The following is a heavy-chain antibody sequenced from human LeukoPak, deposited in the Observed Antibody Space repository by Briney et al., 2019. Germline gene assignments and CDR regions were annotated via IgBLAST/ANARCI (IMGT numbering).Heavy chain of an antibody. CDR3: AREGRSSTPGY. J-gene: IGHJ4*02. V-gene: IGHV4-4*07. D-gene: IGHD2-15*01. CDR1: GGSISSYY. Sequence: SETLSLTCTVSGGSISSYYWSWVRQPAGQGLEWIGRVSSSGSTNYNPSLESRPSMSVDTSKNQFSLKLSSVTAADTAVYYCAREGRSSTPGYWGQGALVTVSS. CDR2: VSSSGST.